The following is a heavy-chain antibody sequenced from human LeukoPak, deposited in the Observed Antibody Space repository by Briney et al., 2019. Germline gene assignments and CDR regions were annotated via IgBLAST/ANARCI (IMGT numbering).Heavy chain of an antibody. D-gene: IGHD3-16*01. CDR3: AKTHVRGSGRGFDY. CDR1: GLTFSTYE. CDR2: ISSSGDTM. V-gene: IGHV3-48*03. Sequence: GGSLRLSCATSGLTFSTYEMNWVRQAPGKGLECISYISSSGDTMYYADSVRGRFTISRDNAENSLYLQMNSLRADDTAVYYCAKTHVRGSGRGFDYWGQGTLVTVSS. J-gene: IGHJ4*02.